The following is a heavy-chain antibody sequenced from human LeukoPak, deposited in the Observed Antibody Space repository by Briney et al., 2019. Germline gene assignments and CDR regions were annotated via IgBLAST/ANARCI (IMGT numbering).Heavy chain of an antibody. CDR2: ISGNSRFR. J-gene: IGHJ4*02. Sequence: PGGSLSLSCAASGFTFSDYYINWIRQAPGKGLEWLSYISGNSRFREYADSVKGRFTISRDNSKNTLYLQMNSLRAEDTAVYYCAPRCPTYYWGQGTLVTVSS. CDR3: APRCPTYY. CDR1: GFTFSDYY. D-gene: IGHD2-8*01. V-gene: IGHV3-11*03.